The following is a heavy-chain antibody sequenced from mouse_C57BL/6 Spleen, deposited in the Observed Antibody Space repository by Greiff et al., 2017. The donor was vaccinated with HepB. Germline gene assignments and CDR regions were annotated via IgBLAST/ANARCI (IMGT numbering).Heavy chain of an antibody. D-gene: IGHD1-1*01. Sequence: VQLQESGAELVKPGASVKISCKASGYAFSSYWMNWVKQRPGKGLEWIGQIYPGDGDTNYNGKFKGKATLTADKSSSTAYMQLSSLTSEDSAVYFWAREGAYYYGNWYFDVWGTGTTVTVSS. CDR1: GYAFSSYW. CDR2: IYPGDGDT. CDR3: AREGAYYYGNWYFDV. J-gene: IGHJ1*03. V-gene: IGHV1-80*01.